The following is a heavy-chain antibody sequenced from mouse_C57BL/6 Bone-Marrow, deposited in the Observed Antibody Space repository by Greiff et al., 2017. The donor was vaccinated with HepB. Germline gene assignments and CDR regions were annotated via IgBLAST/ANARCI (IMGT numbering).Heavy chain of an antibody. CDR3: ARGPGGGDY. CDR1: GYTFTSYW. D-gene: IGHD4-1*01. J-gene: IGHJ2*01. CDR2: IYPGSGST. Sequence: QVQLQQPGAELVKPGASVKMSCKASGYTFTSYWITWVKQRPGQGLEWIGDIYPGSGSTNYNEKFKSKATLTVDTSSSTAYMQLSLTSEDSAVYYCARGPGGGDYWGQGTTLTVSS. V-gene: IGHV1-55*01.